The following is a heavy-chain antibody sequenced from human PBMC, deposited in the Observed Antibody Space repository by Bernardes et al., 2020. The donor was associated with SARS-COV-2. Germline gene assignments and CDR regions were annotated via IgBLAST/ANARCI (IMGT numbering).Heavy chain of an antibody. CDR2: INHSGST. V-gene: IGHV4-34*01. D-gene: IGHD3-10*01. J-gene: IGHJ6*03. CDR3: ARGLVVRGVISPKYYYYMDV. CDR1: GGSFSGYY. Sequence: SETLSLTCAVYGGSFSGYYWSWIRQPPGKGLEWIGEINHSGSTNYNPSLKSRVTISVDTSKNQFSLKLSSVTAADTAVYYCARGLVVRGVISPKYYYYMDVWGQGTLVTVSS.